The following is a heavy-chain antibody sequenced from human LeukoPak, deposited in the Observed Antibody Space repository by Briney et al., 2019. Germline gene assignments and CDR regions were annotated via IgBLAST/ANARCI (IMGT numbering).Heavy chain of an antibody. Sequence: PSETLSLTCAVYGGSFSGYYWSWIRQPPGKGLEWIGEINHSGSTNYNPSLKRRVTKSVDTSKNQFTLKLSSVTAADTAVYYCARGALYYYGPGSYHHNWFDPWGQGTLVTVSS. CDR1: GGSFSGYY. CDR2: INHSGST. D-gene: IGHD3-10*01. CDR3: ARGALYYYGPGSYHHNWFDP. V-gene: IGHV4-34*01. J-gene: IGHJ5*02.